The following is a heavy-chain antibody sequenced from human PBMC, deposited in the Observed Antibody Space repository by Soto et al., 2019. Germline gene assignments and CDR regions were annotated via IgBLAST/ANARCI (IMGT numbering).Heavy chain of an antibody. CDR2: IYYAGST. D-gene: IGHD3-3*01. V-gene: IGHV4-59*02. Sequence: PSEPLSPYCNLDGCSGPSHHSSCNRQPPGRGLEWIGFIYYAGSTKYNPSLNSRVTISLDTSKNQFSLTVTSVTAADTAVYYCAREVRILGRGLAFDIWGPGTMVS. J-gene: IGHJ3*02. CDR1: GCSGPSHH. CDR3: AREVRILGRGLAFDI.